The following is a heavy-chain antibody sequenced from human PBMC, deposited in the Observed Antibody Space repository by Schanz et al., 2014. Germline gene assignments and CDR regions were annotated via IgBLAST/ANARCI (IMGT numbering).Heavy chain of an antibody. D-gene: IGHD2-15*01. Sequence: ESGGGLVKPGGSLRLSCAASGFTFRDYYMSWIRQAPGKGLEWVSDISSGSSYANYADSVKGRFTISRDNAKNSLYLQMNSLSADDTAVFYCAKGMGYCSGGTCYDYYYYGSDVWGQGTTVTVSS. CDR2: ISSGSSYA. V-gene: IGHV3-11*05. J-gene: IGHJ6*02. CDR1: GFTFRDYY. CDR3: AKGMGYCSGGTCYDYYYYGSDV.